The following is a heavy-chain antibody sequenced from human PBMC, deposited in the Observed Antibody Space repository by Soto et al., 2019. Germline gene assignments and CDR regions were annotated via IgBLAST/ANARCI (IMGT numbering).Heavy chain of an antibody. CDR1: GFTFSSFG. J-gene: IGHJ6*01. Sequence: QVQLVESGGGVVQPGRSLRLSCAVSGFTFSSFGMHWVRQAPGKGLEWVAVISHDGSKKYHADSVKGRFTISRDNSKNTLYXXMNSXRXXXXXXXXXXXXXXLDYYY. CDR2: ISHDGSKK. CDR3: XXXXXLDYYY. V-gene: IGHV3-30*03.